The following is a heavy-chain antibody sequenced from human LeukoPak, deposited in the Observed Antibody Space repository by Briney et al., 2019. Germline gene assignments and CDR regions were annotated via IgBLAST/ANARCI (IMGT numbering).Heavy chain of an antibody. J-gene: IGHJ6*04. CDR1: GFTFSSYA. CDR2: ISYDGSNK. D-gene: IGHD2-2*01. CDR3: AREYCSSTSCYLFYYYYYGMDV. Sequence: PGRSLRLSCAASGFTFSSYAMHWVRQAPGKGLEWVAVISYDGSNKYYADSVKGRLTISRDNSKNTLYLQMNSLRAEDTAVYYCAREYCSSTSCYLFYYYYYGMDVWGKGTTVTVSS. V-gene: IGHV3-30*04.